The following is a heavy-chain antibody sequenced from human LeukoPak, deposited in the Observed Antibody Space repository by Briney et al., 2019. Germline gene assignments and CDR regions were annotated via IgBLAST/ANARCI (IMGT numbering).Heavy chain of an antibody. J-gene: IGHJ4*02. CDR2: INSDGSST. V-gene: IGHV3-74*01. CDR3: ARDTTIVVVPAAIGDFDY. D-gene: IGHD2-2*02. CDR1: GFTFSSYW. Sequence: PGGSLRLSCAASGFTFSSYWMHWVRQAPGKGLVWVSRINSDGSSTSYADSVKGRFTNSRDNAKNTLYLQMNSLRAEDTAVYYCARDTTIVVVPAAIGDFDYWGQGTLVTVSS.